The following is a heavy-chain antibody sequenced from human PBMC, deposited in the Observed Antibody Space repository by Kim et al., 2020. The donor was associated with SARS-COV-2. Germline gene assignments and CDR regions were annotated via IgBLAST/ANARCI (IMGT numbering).Heavy chain of an antibody. D-gene: IGHD6-19*01. CDR2: ISWDGGST. V-gene: IGHV3-43*01. J-gene: IGHJ4*02. Sequence: GGSLRLSCAASGFTFDDYTMHWVRQAPGKGLEWVSLISWDGGSTYYADSVKGRFTISRDNSKNSLYLQMNSLRTEDTALYYCAKAFIAVADWSLYFDYWGQGTLVTVSS. CDR3: AKAFIAVADWSLYFDY. CDR1: GFTFDDYT.